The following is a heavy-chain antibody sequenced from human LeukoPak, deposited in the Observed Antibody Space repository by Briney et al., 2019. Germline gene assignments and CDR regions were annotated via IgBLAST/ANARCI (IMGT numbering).Heavy chain of an antibody. CDR1: GGSITGYY. V-gene: IGHV4-4*07. CDR3: ARGRYESTRLSADYYYYMDV. Sequence: SETLSLTCTVSGGSITGYYWSWIRQPAGQGLEWIGRIYTSGSTIYNPSLKSRVTMSVDTSKNQFSLRLSSVTAADTAVYYCARGRYESTRLSADYYYYMDVWGKGTTVTVSS. CDR2: IYTSGST. J-gene: IGHJ6*03. D-gene: IGHD1-14*01.